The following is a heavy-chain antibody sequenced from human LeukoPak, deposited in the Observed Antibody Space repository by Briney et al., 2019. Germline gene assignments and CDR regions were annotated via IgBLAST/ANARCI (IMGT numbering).Heavy chain of an antibody. CDR2: INHSGST. D-gene: IGHD1-26*01. CDR1: GGSFSGYY. J-gene: IGHJ5*02. CDR3: ARGMEKWELYSWFDP. Sequence: SETLSLTCAVYGGSFSGYYWSWIRQPPGKGLEWIGEINHSGSTNYNPSLKSRVTISVDTSKNQFSLKLSSVTAADTAVYYCARGMEKWELYSWFDPWGQGTLVTVSS. V-gene: IGHV4-34*01.